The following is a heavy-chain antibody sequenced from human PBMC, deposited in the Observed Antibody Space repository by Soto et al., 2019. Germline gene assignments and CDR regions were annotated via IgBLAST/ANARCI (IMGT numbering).Heavy chain of an antibody. V-gene: IGHV3-15*07. CDR1: GLTFINAW. Sequence: EVHLVESGGGLVKPGGPLTLSCATSGLTFINAWMNWVRQTPGGGLEWVGRSKSKANGGTTDYAAPVKGRFTISRDDSKDTLYLQMDSLKIEDTGVYYCTDSVQASGWFDPWGQGTLVTVSS. CDR3: TDSVQASGWFDP. D-gene: IGHD1-1*01. CDR2: SKSKANGGTT. J-gene: IGHJ5*02.